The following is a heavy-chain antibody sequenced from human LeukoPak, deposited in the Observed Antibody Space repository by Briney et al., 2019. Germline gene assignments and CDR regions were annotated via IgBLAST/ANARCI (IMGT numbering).Heavy chain of an antibody. CDR2: IYYSGST. J-gene: IGHJ4*02. V-gene: IGHV4-59*01. CDR3: ARDSSGYYYLPQYYFDY. Sequence: SETLSLTCTVSGGFISSYYWSWIGQPPGKGLEWIGYIYYSGSTNYNPSLKSRVTISVDTSKNQFSLKLSSVTAADTAVYYCARDSSGYYYLPQYYFDYWGQGTLVTVSS. CDR1: GGFISSYY. D-gene: IGHD3-22*01.